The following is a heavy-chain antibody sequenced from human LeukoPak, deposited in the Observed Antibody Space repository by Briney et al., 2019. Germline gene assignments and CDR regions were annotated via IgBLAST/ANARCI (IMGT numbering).Heavy chain of an antibody. D-gene: IGHD3-10*01. CDR1: GFTFSSYA. CDR3: AKWLGGWFLSSMYYFDY. CDR2: ISGSGGST. V-gene: IGHV3-23*01. Sequence: GGSLRLSCAASGFTFSSYAMSWVRQAPGKGLEWVSAISGSGGSTYYADSVKGRFTISRDNSKNTLYLQMNSPRAEDTAVYYCAKWLGGWFLSSMYYFDYWGQGTLVTVSS. J-gene: IGHJ4*02.